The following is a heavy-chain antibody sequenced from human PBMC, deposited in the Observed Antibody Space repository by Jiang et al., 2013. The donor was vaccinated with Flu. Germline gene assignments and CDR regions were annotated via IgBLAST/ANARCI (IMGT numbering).Heavy chain of an antibody. Sequence: PGLVKPSQTLSLTCTVSGGSISSGGYYWSWIRQHPGKGLEWIGYIYYSGSTYYNPSLKSRVTISVDTSKNQFSLKLSSVTAADTAVYYCARADGIMITFGGVIPQPFDYWGQGTLVTVSS. CDR3: ARADGIMITFGGVIPQPFDY. V-gene: IGHV4-31*03. J-gene: IGHJ4*02. CDR1: GGSISSGGYY. CDR2: IYYSGST. D-gene: IGHD3-16*02.